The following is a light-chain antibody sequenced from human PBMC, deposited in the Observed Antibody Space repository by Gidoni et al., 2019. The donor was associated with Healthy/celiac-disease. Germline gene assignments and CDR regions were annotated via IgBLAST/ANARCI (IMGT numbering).Light chain of an antibody. J-gene: IGKJ2*03. V-gene: IGKV1-39*01. CDR2: AAS. CDR1: QSISSY. CDR3: QQSYSTPYS. Sequence: DIQMTQSPSSLSASVGDRVTITCRASQSISSYLNWYQQKPGKAPKLLIYAASSLQSGVPSSFSGSGSGTDFTLTISSLQPEDFATYYCQQSYSTPYSFGQGTKLEIQ.